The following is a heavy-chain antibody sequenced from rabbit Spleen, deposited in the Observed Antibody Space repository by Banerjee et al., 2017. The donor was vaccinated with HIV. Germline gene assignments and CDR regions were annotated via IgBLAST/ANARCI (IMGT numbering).Heavy chain of an antibody. Sequence: QSLEESGGGLVKPGASLTLTCKASGFSFNSGYDMCWVRQAPGKGLEWIGYIDPVFGITYYANWVNGRFSISRENAQNTVFLQMTSLTAADTATYFCARDGVGGSYFALWGPGTLVTVS. J-gene: IGHJ6*01. CDR1: GFSFNSGYD. CDR2: IDPVFGIT. V-gene: IGHV1S40*01. CDR3: ARDGVGGSYFAL. D-gene: IGHD8-1*01.